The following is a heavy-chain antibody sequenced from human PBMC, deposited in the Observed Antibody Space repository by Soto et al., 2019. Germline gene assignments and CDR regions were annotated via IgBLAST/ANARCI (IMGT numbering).Heavy chain of an antibody. CDR2: IYYSGST. D-gene: IGHD3-22*01. CDR1: GGSIRSYY. Sequence: PSETLSLTCTVSGGSIRSYYWRWIRQPPGKGLEWIGYIYYSGSTNYNPSLKSRVTISVDTSKNQFSLKLSSVTAADTAVYYCAREYYDSSGYYPYWGQGTLVTVS. J-gene: IGHJ4*02. V-gene: IGHV4-59*01. CDR3: AREYYDSSGYYPY.